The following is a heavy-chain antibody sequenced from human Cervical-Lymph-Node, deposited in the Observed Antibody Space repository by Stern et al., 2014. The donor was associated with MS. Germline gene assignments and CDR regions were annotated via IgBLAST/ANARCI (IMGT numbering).Heavy chain of an antibody. CDR3: ARHDGWLPHY. Sequence: QVQLQESGPGLVKPSETLSLTCSVSGGSISRSTYYWGWIRQPPGKGLEWIGSIYYSGTTYYNPPLKSRVTIDTSTNQLSLRLTSVTAADTAVYYCARHDGWLPHYWSQGTLVTVSS. D-gene: IGHD5-12*01. CDR2: IYYSGTT. CDR1: GGSISRSTYY. J-gene: IGHJ4*02. V-gene: IGHV4-39*01.